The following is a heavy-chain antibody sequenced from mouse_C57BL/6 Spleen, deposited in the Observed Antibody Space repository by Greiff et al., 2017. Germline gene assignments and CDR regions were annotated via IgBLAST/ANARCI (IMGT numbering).Heavy chain of an antibody. D-gene: IGHD2-4*01. CDR2: IDPEDGDT. V-gene: IGHV14-1*01. Sequence: EVQLQQSGAELVRPGASVKLSCTASGFNIKDYYMHWVKQRPEQGLEWIGRIDPEDGDTEYAPKFQGKATMTADTSFNTAYLQLSSLTSEDTAVYYCTKGDYDVYWYFDVWGTGTTVTVSS. CDR3: TKGDYDVYWYFDV. J-gene: IGHJ1*03. CDR1: GFNIKDYY.